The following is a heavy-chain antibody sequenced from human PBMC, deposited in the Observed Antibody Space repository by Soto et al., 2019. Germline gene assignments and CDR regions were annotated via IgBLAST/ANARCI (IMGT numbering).Heavy chain of an antibody. V-gene: IGHV4-34*01. CDR3: ARGRGIYYYYGMDV. J-gene: IGHJ6*02. CDR1: GGSFSGYY. D-gene: IGHD3-10*01. CDR2: INHSGST. Sequence: SETLSLTCAVYGGSFSGYYWSWIRQPPGKGLEWIGEINHSGSTNYNPSLKSRVTISVDTSKNQFSLKLSSVTAADTAVYYCARGRGIYYYYGMDVWGEGTTVTVS.